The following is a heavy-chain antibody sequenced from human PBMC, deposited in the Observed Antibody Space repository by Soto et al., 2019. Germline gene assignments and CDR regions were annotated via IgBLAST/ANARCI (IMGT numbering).Heavy chain of an antibody. Sequence: GGSLRLSCAASGFTLSSYWMTWVRQAPGKGLEWVANINQDGSEKYYVDSVKGRLTISRDTAQNSLYLQMNSLRVEDTAVYYCARDIHSYSSGYYLDYFDYWGQGILVTVSS. D-gene: IGHD3-22*01. CDR2: INQDGSEK. J-gene: IGHJ4*02. CDR1: GFTLSSYW. CDR3: ARDIHSYSSGYYLDYFDY. V-gene: IGHV3-7*01.